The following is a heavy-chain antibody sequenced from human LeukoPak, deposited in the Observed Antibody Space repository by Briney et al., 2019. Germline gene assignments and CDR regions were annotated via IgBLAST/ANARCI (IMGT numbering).Heavy chain of an antibody. CDR2: INHSGST. D-gene: IGHD3-10*01. CDR3: ARGYYYGIYFDY. V-gene: IGHV4-34*01. J-gene: IGHJ4*02. CDR1: GGSFSGYY. Sequence: PSETLSLTCAVYGGSFSGYYWSWIRQPPGKRLEWIGEINHSGSTNYNPSLKSRVTISVDTSKNQFSLKLSSVTAADTAVYYCARGYYYGIYFDYWGQGTLVTVSS.